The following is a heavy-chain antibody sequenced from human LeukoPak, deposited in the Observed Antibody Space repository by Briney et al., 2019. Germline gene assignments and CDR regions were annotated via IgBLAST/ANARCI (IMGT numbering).Heavy chain of an antibody. V-gene: IGHV3-23*01. Sequence: PGGSLRLSCAASGFTFSSYAMNWVRQAPGKGLEWVSAINGRGGSTYYADSVKGRFTISRDNSKNTLFLQMNSLRAEDTAVYYCARVTGFMTTFGGVIGNYFDYWGQGTLVTVSP. CDR2: INGRGGST. CDR1: GFTFSSYA. J-gene: IGHJ4*02. CDR3: ARVTGFMTTFGGVIGNYFDY. D-gene: IGHD3-16*02.